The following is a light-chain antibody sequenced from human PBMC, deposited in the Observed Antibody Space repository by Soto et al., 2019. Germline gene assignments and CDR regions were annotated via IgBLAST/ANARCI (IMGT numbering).Light chain of an antibody. Sequence: QSALTQPASVSGSPGQSITISCTGTSSDVGAYNSVSWYQQHPGKAPKLMIYEVTNRPSGVSNRFSGFKSGNTASLTISGLQPEDEADDFCSSFTTTSTLLVFGGRTKLTVL. CDR3: SSFTTTSTLLV. CDR1: SSDVGAYNS. J-gene: IGLJ3*02. V-gene: IGLV2-14*01. CDR2: EVT.